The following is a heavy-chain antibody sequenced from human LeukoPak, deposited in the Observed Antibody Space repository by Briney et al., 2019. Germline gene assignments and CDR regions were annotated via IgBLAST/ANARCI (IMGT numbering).Heavy chain of an antibody. CDR3: ARDLAPPYSSSSKSFDY. CDR1: GYTFTSYG. CDR2: ISAYNGNT. D-gene: IGHD6-6*01. Sequence: ASVKVSCKASGYTFTSYGISWVRQAPGQGLEWMGWISAYNGNTNYAQKLQGRVTMTTDTSTSTAYMELRSLGSDDTAVYYCARDLAPPYSSSSKSFDYWGQGTLVTVSS. V-gene: IGHV1-18*01. J-gene: IGHJ4*02.